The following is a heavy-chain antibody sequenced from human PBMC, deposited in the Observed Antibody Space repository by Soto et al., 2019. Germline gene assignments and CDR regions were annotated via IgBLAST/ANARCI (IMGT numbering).Heavy chain of an antibody. CDR2: INHSCSV. V-gene: IGHV4-34*01. J-gene: IGHJ5*02. CDR1: CGSFHGYY. Sequence: SXTRSLSFAVYCGSFHGYYWSWIRQPPGKGLEWIGEINHSCSVNFNPTFKSRVSMSLDTSKTLMSLQLSSVSAADTAVYYCAKGPQAGYYDSGTFYSSVPWGQGTLVTVSS. D-gene: IGHD3-10*01. CDR3: AKGPQAGYYDSGTFYSSVP.